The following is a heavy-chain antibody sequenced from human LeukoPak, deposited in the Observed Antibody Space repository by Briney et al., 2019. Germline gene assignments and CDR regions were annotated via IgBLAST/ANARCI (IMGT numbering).Heavy chain of an antibody. CDR3: ARHAYNYYYGSGSYPSWFDP. Sequence: GESLKISCKGSGYSFTSYWSGWVRQTPGKGLEWMGIIYPGDSDTRYSPSFQGQVTISADKSISTAYLQWSSLKASDTAMYYCARHAYNYYYGSGSYPSWFDPWGQGTLVTVSS. D-gene: IGHD3-10*01. J-gene: IGHJ5*02. CDR2: IYPGDSDT. V-gene: IGHV5-51*01. CDR1: GYSFTSYW.